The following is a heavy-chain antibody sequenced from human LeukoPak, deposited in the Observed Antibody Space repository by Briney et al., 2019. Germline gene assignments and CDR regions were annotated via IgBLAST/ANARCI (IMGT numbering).Heavy chain of an antibody. CDR2: ISAYNGNT. CDR1: GYTFTSYG. J-gene: IGHJ4*02. Sequence: ASVKVSCKASGYTFTSYGISWVRQAPGQGLEWMGWISAYNGNTNYAQNLQGRVTMTRNTSISTAYMELSSLRSDDTAVYYCARGAESVTTPYFDYWGQGSLVTVSS. V-gene: IGHV1-18*01. CDR3: ARGAESVTTPYFDY. D-gene: IGHD4-11*01.